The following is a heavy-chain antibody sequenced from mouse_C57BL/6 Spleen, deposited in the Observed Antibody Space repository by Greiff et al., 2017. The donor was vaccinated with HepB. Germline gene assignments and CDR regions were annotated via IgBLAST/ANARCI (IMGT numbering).Heavy chain of an antibody. CDR1: GFSLTSYG. Sequence: VQLQQSGPGLVQPSQSLSITCTVSGFSLTSYGVHWVRQSPGKGLEWLGVIWSGGSKDYNAAFISRLSISKDNSKSQVFFKMNSLQADDTAIYYCAREDDYDEAMDYWGQGTSVTVSS. V-gene: IGHV2-2*01. D-gene: IGHD2-4*01. CDR3: AREDDYDEAMDY. CDR2: IWSGGSK. J-gene: IGHJ4*01.